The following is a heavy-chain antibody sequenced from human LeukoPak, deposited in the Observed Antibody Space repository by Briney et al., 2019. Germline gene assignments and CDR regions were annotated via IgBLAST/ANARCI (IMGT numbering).Heavy chain of an antibody. Sequence: SXXVSCKASGGTFISYAISWVGQAHGQGGEWRGRIIPIFGTANYAQKFHGRVTITTHESTTTAYMELSSLRSEDTAVYYCTSGAAGNEGREELFDYWGQGTLVTVSS. CDR2: IIPIFGTA. CDR1: GGTFISYA. V-gene: IGHV1-69*05. CDR3: TSGAAGNEGREELFDY. D-gene: IGHD1-1*01. J-gene: IGHJ4*02.